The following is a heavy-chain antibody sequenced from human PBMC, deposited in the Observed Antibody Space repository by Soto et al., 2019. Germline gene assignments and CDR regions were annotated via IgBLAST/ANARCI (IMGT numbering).Heavy chain of an antibody. CDR3: ARGRVPAAEFDP. J-gene: IGHJ5*02. D-gene: IGHD2-2*01. CDR2: INHSGST. V-gene: IGHV4-34*01. CDR1: GGSFSGYY. Sequence: SETLSLTCAVYGGSFSGYYWSWIRQPPGKGLEWIGEINHSGSTNYNPPLKSRVTISVDTSKNQFSLKLSSVTAADTAVYYCARGRVPAAEFDPWGQGTLVTVSS.